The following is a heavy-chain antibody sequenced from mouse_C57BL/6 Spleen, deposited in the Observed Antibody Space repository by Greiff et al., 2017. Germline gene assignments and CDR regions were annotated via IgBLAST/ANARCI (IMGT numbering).Heavy chain of an antibody. Sequence: EVKLVESGGGLVKPGGSLKLSCAASGFTFSSYAMSWVRQTPEKRLEWVATISDGGSYTYYPDNVKGRFTISRDNAKNNLYLQMSHLKSEDTAMYYCARGIYYGNSLGYFDVWGTGTTGTVSS. J-gene: IGHJ1*03. D-gene: IGHD2-1*01. V-gene: IGHV5-4*03. CDR2: ISDGGSYT. CDR1: GFTFSSYA. CDR3: ARGIYYGNSLGYFDV.